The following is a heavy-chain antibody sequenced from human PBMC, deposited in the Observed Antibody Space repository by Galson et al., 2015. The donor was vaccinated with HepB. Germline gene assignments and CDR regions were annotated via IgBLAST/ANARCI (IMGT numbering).Heavy chain of an antibody. J-gene: IGHJ6*02. V-gene: IGHV1-24*01. Sequence: SVKVSCKVSGSTLTELSMHWVRQAPGKGLEWMGGFDPEDGETIYAQKFQGRVTMTEDTSTDTAYMELSSLRSEDTAVYYCATDSWLSRSVRRYYYGMDVWGQGTTVTVSS. D-gene: IGHD3-10*01. CDR1: GSTLTELS. CDR2: FDPEDGET. CDR3: ATDSWLSRSVRRYYYGMDV.